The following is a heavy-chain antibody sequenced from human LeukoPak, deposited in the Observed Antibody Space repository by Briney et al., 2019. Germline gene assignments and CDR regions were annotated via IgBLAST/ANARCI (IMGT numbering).Heavy chain of an antibody. D-gene: IGHD3-10*01. CDR3: ARVFDSGSQAYFYYMDV. J-gene: IGHJ6*03. CDR2: INHSGGT. Sequence: PSETLSLTCAVYGGSFSGYYWSWVRQPPGKRLEWIGEINHSGGTNYNPSLKSRVTISVDTSNNEFFLKMSSVTAADTAVYYCARVFDSGSQAYFYYMDVWGKGTTVTISS. CDR1: GGSFSGYY. V-gene: IGHV4-34*01.